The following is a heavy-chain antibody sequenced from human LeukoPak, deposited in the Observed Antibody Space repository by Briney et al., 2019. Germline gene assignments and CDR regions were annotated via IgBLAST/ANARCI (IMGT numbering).Heavy chain of an antibody. CDR2: ISSRSSAM. V-gene: IGHV3-48*02. Sequence: PGGSLRLSRAASGFTFSSYTMNWVRQAPGKGLEWVSYISSRSSAMSYADSVKGRFTISRDNAKNSLYLQMNSLRDEDTAVYYCARENSGWYGYWGQGTLVTVSS. D-gene: IGHD6-19*01. CDR1: GFTFSSYT. CDR3: ARENSGWYGY. J-gene: IGHJ4*02.